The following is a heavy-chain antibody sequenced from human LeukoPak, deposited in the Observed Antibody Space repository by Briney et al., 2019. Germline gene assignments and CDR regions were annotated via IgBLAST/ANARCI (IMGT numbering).Heavy chain of an antibody. J-gene: IGHJ6*02. CDR1: GFTFSSYA. CDR2: ISGSGGSS. D-gene: IGHD3-10*01. Sequence: GGSLRLSCAASGFTFSSYAMSWVRQAPGKGLEWVSAISGSGGSSYYAGSVKGRFTISRDNSKNTLYLQMNSLRAEDTAVYYCAKCMGSGNYYYYYYGMDVWGQGTTVTVSS. V-gene: IGHV3-23*01. CDR3: AKCMGSGNYYYYYYGMDV.